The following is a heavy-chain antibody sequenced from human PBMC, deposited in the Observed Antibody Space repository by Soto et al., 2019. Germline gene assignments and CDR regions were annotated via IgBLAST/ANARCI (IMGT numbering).Heavy chain of an antibody. J-gene: IGHJ4*01. D-gene: IGHD3-16*01. V-gene: IGHV3-15*07. CDR3: AADLPDWGAYAFDY. CDR2: AKSEINGGAV. CDR1: GFTFTRAW. Sequence: EVQLVESGGDLVQPGGSLRLSCAASGFTFTRAWLNWVRQAPGKGLEWVGRAKSEINGGAVDYAAPVKGRFTISRDASQNTVYLQMNSLRADDTAVYYCAADLPDWGAYAFDYWGYGTQVTVYS.